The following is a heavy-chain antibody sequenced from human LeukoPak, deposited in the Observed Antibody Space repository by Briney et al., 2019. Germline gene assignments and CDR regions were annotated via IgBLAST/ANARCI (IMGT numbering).Heavy chain of an antibody. CDR3: AKEGYYDSSGYFGTLDY. J-gene: IGHJ4*02. Sequence: GRSLRLSCAASGFTFSSYGMHWVRQAPGKGLEWVAVISYDGSNKYYADSVKGRFTISRDNSKNTLYLQMNSLRAEDTAVYYCAKEGYYDSSGYFGTLDYWGQGTLVTVSS. V-gene: IGHV3-30*18. D-gene: IGHD3-22*01. CDR1: GFTFSSYG. CDR2: ISYDGSNK.